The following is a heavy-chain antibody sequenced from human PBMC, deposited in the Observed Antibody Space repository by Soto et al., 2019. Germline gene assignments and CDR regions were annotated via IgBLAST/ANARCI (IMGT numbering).Heavy chain of an antibody. CDR2: INAGNGHT. D-gene: IGHD2-8*02. CDR3: ARDKITGLFDY. CDR1: GYTFTSYA. J-gene: IGHJ4*02. Sequence: ASVKVSCKTSGYTFTSYAIHWVRQAPGQRLEWMGWINAGNGHTKYSQKFQGRVTITRDSSASTAYMELSSLRSEDTAVYYCARDKITGLFDYWGQGTLVTVSS. V-gene: IGHV1-3*01.